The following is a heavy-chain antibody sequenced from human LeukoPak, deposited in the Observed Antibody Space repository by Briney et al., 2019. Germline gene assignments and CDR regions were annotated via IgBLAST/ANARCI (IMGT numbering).Heavy chain of an antibody. CDR3: AKDIGSGSYVQYMDV. J-gene: IGHJ6*03. CDR1: GFTFSSYG. V-gene: IGHV3-43D*03. D-gene: IGHD1-26*01. Sequence: GGSLRLSCAASGFTFSSYGMSWVRQAPGKGLEWVSLISWDGGSTYYADSVKGRFTISRDNSKNSLYLQMNSLRAEDTALYYCAKDIGSGSYVQYMDVWGKGTTVTVSS. CDR2: ISWDGGST.